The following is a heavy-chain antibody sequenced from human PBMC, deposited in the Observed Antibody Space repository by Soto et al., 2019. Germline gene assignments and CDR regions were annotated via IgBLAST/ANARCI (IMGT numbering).Heavy chain of an antibody. CDR2: MSAYNGNT. CDR3: ARGRLGAAAGMGHYYGMDV. V-gene: IGHV1-18*01. CDR1: GYTFTSYG. Sequence: QVQLVQSGAEVKKPGASVKVSCKASGYTFTSYGISWVRQAPGQGLEWMGWMSAYNGNTNYAQKLQGRVTMTTDTTTSTAYMELRSLRSDDTAVYYCARGRLGAAAGMGHYYGMDVWGQGTTVTVSS. J-gene: IGHJ6*02. D-gene: IGHD6-13*01.